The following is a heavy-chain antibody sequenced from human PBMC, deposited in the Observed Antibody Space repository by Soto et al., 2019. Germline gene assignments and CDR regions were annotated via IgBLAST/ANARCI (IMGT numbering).Heavy chain of an antibody. V-gene: IGHV1-18*01. CDR3: AREGLADYVGDY. D-gene: IGHD4-17*01. CDR2: ISAYNGNT. Sequence: GASVKVSCEASGYSFTSYGISWVRQAPGQGLEWMGWISAYNGNTNYAQKLQGRVTVTTDTSTSTAYMELRSLRSDDTAVYYCAREGLADYVGDYWGQGTLVTVSS. CDR1: GYSFTSYG. J-gene: IGHJ4*02.